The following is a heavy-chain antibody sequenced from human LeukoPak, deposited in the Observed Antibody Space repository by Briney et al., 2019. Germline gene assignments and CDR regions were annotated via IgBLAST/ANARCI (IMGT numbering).Heavy chain of an antibody. J-gene: IGHJ4*02. CDR3: ARLIGAFGDHFDY. D-gene: IGHD4-17*01. V-gene: IGHV3-30*04. CDR1: GFTFSSYA. Sequence: GGSLRPSCAASGFTFSSYAMHWVRQAPGKGLEWVAVISYDGSNKYYADSVKGRFTISRDNSKNTLYLQMNSLRAEDTAVYYCARLIGAFGDHFDYWGQGTLVTVSS. CDR2: ISYDGSNK.